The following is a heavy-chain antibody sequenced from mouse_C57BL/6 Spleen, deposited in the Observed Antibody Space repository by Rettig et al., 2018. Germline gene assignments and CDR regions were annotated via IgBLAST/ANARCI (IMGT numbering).Heavy chain of an antibody. Sequence: QRTGQGLEWIGEIYPRSGNTYYNEKFKGKATLTADKSSSTAYMELRSLTSEDSAVYFCSPTGNYGSSYGYFDVWGTGTTVTVSS. D-gene: IGHD1-1*01. CDR3: SPTGNYGSSYGYFDV. J-gene: IGHJ1*03. CDR2: IYPRSGNT. V-gene: IGHV1-81*01.